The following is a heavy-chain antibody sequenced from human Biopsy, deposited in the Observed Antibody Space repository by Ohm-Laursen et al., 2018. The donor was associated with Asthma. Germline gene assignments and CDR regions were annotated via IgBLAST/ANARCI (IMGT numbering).Heavy chain of an antibody. V-gene: IGHV3-30*18. J-gene: IGHJ4*02. Sequence: SLRLSCSASGFTLSNYGMHWVRQAPGKGLDWVAVISFDGSNKNYTDSVKGRFTISRDNSRNTLHLQMNSLRAEDTAVYYCAKDVFPGWELRRGPDYWGQGTLVTVSS. D-gene: IGHD1-26*01. CDR1: GFTLSNYG. CDR2: ISFDGSNK. CDR3: AKDVFPGWELRRGPDY.